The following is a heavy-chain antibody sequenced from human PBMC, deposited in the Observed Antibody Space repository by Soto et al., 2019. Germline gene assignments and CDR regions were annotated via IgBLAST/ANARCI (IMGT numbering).Heavy chain of an antibody. D-gene: IGHD2-8*01. CDR1: GYSFTSYW. Sequence: GESLKISCKGSGYSFTSYWIGWVRQMPGKGLEWMGIIYPGDSDTRYSPSFQGQVTISADKSISTAYLQWSSLKASDTAMYYCARIPDCTNGVCYFLEYYYGMDVWGQGTTVTVSS. CDR3: ARIPDCTNGVCYFLEYYYGMDV. CDR2: IYPGDSDT. V-gene: IGHV5-51*01. J-gene: IGHJ6*02.